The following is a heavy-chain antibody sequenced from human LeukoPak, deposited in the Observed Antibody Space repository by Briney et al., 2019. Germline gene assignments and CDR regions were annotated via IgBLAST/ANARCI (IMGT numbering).Heavy chain of an antibody. CDR3: ARDRSRYCSSTSCYLDAFDI. V-gene: IGHV4-61*02. D-gene: IGHD2-2*01. Sequence: NPSQTLSLTCTVSGGSISSGSYYWSWIRQPAGRGLEWIGRIYTSGSTNYNPSLKSRVTISVDTSKNQFSLKLSSVTAAGTAVYYCARDRSRYCSSTSCYLDAFDIWGQGTMVAVSS. CDR1: GGSISSGSYY. CDR2: IYTSGST. J-gene: IGHJ3*02.